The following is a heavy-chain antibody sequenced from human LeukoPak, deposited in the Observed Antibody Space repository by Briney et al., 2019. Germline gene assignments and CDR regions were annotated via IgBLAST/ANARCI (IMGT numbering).Heavy chain of an antibody. J-gene: IGHJ4*02. CDR2: IYTSGST. Sequence: SETLSLPFTVSGGSISSYYWSWIRPAAGKGVEWIGRIYTSGSTNYNPSLKSRVTISVDTSKNQFSLKLSSVTAADTAVYFCARDPCNSTRCHRRYGLDQWGQGTLVTVSS. CDR1: GGSISSYY. D-gene: IGHD2/OR15-2a*01. V-gene: IGHV4-4*07. CDR3: ARDPCNSTRCHRRYGLDQ.